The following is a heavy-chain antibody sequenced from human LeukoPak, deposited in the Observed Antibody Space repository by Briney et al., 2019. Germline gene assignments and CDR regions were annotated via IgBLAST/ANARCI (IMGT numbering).Heavy chain of an antibody. CDR2: IYYSGST. CDR1: GGSISSGGYY. CDR3: ARGASEWSTPEDAFDI. Sequence: SETLSLTCTVSGGSISSGGYYWSWIRQHPGKGLEWIGYIYYSGSTYYNPSLKSRVTISVDTSKNQFSLKLSSVTAADTAVYYCARGASEWSTPEDAFDIWGQGTMVTVSS. J-gene: IGHJ3*02. V-gene: IGHV4-31*03. D-gene: IGHD3-3*01.